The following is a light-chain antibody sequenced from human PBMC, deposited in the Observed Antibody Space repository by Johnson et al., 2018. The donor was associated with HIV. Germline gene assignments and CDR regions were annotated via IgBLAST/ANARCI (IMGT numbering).Light chain of an antibody. CDR1: SSNIGNNY. Sequence: HSVLTQPPSVSAAPGQKVTISCSGSSSNIGNNYVSWYQQLTGTAPKLLIYDNNKRPSGIPDRFSGSKSGTSATLGITGLQTGDEADYYCGTWDSSLSAPRVFGTGTKVTVL. CDR3: GTWDSSLSAPRV. V-gene: IGLV1-51*01. CDR2: DNN. J-gene: IGLJ1*01.